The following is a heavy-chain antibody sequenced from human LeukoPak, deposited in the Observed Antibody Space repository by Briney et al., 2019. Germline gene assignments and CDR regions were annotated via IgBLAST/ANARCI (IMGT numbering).Heavy chain of an antibody. J-gene: IGHJ5*02. CDR3: ASSHMLQYCSRTYCGREFDT. D-gene: IGHD1-26*01. Sequence: SETLSLTCTVSGGSISSGSYYWSWIRQPAGKGLEWIGRIYTSGSTKYNPSLKSRVTITVDTAKKQFSLRLRSVTSADTAVYYCASSHMLQYCSRTYCGREFDTWGQGTLVTVSS. CDR1: GGSISSGSYY. CDR2: IYTSGST. V-gene: IGHV4-61*02.